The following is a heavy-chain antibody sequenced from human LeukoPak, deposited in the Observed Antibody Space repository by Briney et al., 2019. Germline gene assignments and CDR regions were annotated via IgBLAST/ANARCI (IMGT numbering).Heavy chain of an antibody. V-gene: IGHV4-31*03. CDR1: GGSISSGGYY. CDR3: ARQTTVTTSFDY. J-gene: IGHJ4*02. Sequence: SQTLSLTCTVSGGSISSGGYYWSWIRQHPGKGLEWIGYIYYSGSTYYNPSLQSRVTISVDTSKNQFSLKLSSVTAADTAVYYCARQTTVTTSFDYWGQGTLVTVSS. D-gene: IGHD4-11*01. CDR2: IYYSGST.